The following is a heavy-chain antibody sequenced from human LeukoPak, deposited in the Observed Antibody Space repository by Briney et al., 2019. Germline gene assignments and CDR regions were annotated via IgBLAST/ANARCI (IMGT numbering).Heavy chain of an antibody. CDR1: GGSFSGYY. J-gene: IGHJ3*02. CDR2: INHSGST. V-gene: IGHV4-34*01. Sequence: SETLSLTCAVYGGSFSGYYWSWIRQPPGKGLEWIGEINHSGSTNYNPSLKSRVTISVDTSKNQFSLKLSSVTAADTAVYYCARGFLEWLLSNDAFDIWGQGTMVTVPS. CDR3: ARGFLEWLLSNDAFDI. D-gene: IGHD3-3*01.